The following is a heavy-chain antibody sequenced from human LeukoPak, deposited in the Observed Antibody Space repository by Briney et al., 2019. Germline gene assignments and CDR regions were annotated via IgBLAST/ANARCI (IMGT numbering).Heavy chain of an antibody. J-gene: IGHJ3*02. CDR1: GYSISSGYY. D-gene: IGHD3-22*01. Sequence: SETLSLTCAVSGYSISSGYYWGWIRQPPGKGLEWIGEINHSGSTNYNPSLKSRVTISVDTSKNQFSLKLSSVTAADTAVYYCARDNSYYYDSSGAFDIWGQGTMVTVSS. CDR3: ARDNSYYYDSSGAFDI. V-gene: IGHV4-38-2*02. CDR2: INHSGST.